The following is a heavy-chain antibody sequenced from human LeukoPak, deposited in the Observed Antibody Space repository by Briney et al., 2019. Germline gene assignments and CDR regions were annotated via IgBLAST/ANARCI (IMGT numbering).Heavy chain of an antibody. J-gene: IGHJ4*02. D-gene: IGHD1-26*01. Sequence: PGGSLGLSCAASGFTFSPYGMHWVRQAPGKGLEWVANIKRDGSEKYYVDSVKGRFTISRDNAKNSLYLQMNSLRAEDTAVYYCARGSSAAYDYWGQGTLVTVSS. CDR2: IKRDGSEK. CDR1: GFTFSPYG. CDR3: ARGSSAAYDY. V-gene: IGHV3-7*05.